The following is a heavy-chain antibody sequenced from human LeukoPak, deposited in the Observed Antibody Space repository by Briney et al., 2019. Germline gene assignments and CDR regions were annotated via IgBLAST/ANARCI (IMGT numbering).Heavy chain of an antibody. CDR2: IKSKTDGGTT. D-gene: IGHD1-14*01. J-gene: IGHJ6*03. V-gene: IGHV3-15*01. CDR3: TTEEVEPKSYYSYYYMDV. CDR1: GFTFSNTW. Sequence: GGPLRLSCAASGFTFSNTWMSWVRQAPGKGLEWVGHIKSKTDGGTTDYAAPVKGRFTISRDDSKNTLYLQMNSLKTEDTAVYYCTTEEVEPKSYYSYYYMDVWGKGTTVTVSS.